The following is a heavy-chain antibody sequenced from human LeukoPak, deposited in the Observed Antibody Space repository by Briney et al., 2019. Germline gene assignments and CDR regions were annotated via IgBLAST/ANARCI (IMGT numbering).Heavy chain of an antibody. J-gene: IGHJ5*02. CDR1: GYSFTTYD. CDR3: ARGRKGDCSSTSCSNWFDP. Sequence: ASVKVSCKASGYSFTTYDINWVRQAPGQGLEWMGRINPNSGGTNYAQKFQGRVTMTRDTSISTAYMELSRLRSDDTAVYYCARGRKGDCSSTSCSNWFDPWGQGTLVTVSS. CDR2: INPNSGGT. V-gene: IGHV1-2*06. D-gene: IGHD2-2*01.